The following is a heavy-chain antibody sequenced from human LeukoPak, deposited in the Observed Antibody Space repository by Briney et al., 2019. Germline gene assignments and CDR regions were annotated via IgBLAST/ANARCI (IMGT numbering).Heavy chain of an antibody. Sequence: GGSLRLSCAASGFTFYNYGMHWVRQAPGKGLEWVTVISHDGSNIHYGDSVKGRFTISRDNSKNTLYLQMNSLRVEDTAVYYCAKDPYRVVVATGNYLDPWGQGTLVTVSA. V-gene: IGHV3-30*18. CDR1: GFTFYNYG. CDR2: ISHDGSNI. CDR3: AKDPYRVVVATGNYLDP. J-gene: IGHJ5*02. D-gene: IGHD2-21*01.